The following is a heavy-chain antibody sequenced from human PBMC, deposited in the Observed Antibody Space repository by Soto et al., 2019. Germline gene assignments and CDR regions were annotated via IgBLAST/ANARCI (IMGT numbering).Heavy chain of an antibody. CDR3: ARSPLEWPADFDY. CDR2: ISSSGSTI. J-gene: IGHJ4*02. D-gene: IGHD3-3*01. Sequence: EVQLVESGGGLVQPGGSLRLSCAASGFTFSSYEMNWVRQAPGKGLEWVSYISSSGSTIYYADSVKGRFTISRDNAKNSLYLQMNSLRAEDTAVYYCARSPLEWPADFDYWGQGTLVTVSS. V-gene: IGHV3-48*03. CDR1: GFTFSSYE.